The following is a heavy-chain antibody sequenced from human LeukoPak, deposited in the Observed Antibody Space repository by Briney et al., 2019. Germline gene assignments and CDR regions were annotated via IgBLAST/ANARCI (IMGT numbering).Heavy chain of an antibody. Sequence: ASVKVSCKASGYSFTGNYMHWVRHAPGQRLEWMGWINPNSGGTNYAQKFQGRVTMTRDTSISTAYMELSRLRSDDTAVYYCACSPYPGGIDYWGQGTLVTVSS. V-gene: IGHV1-2*02. CDR2: INPNSGGT. J-gene: IGHJ4*02. D-gene: IGHD2-2*02. CDR3: ACSPYPGGIDY. CDR1: GYSFTGNY.